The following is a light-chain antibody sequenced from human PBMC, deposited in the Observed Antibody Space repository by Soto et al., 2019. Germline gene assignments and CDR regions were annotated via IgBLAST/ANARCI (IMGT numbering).Light chain of an antibody. CDR2: AAS. Sequence: DIQMTQSPSSLSASVGDRVTITCRASQSISSYLNWYQQKPGKAPKLLFYAASSLQSGVPSRFSGSGSGTDFTLTISSLQPEDFATYYCQQSYSTPRTFGQGTKVAIK. CDR3: QQSYSTPRT. J-gene: IGKJ1*01. V-gene: IGKV1-39*01. CDR1: QSISSY.